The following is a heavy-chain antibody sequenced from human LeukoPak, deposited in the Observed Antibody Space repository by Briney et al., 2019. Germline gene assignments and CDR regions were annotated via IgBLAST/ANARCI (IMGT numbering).Heavy chain of an antibody. J-gene: IGHJ3*01. D-gene: IGHD5-18*01. CDR1: GDSVSSNSS. Sequence: PSQTLSLTCAISGDSVSSNSSWNWIRPSPSRGLEWLGRTYYRSKWYNDYVVSVKSRININPDTSKNQFSLQLNSVTPEDTAVYYCARGGQGDGYSADEAFDLWGQGTMVTVS. CDR3: ARGGQGDGYSADEAFDL. V-gene: IGHV6-1*01. CDR2: TYYRSKWYN.